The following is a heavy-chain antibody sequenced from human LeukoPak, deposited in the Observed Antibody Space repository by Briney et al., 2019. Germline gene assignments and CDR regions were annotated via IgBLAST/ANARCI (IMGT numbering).Heavy chain of an antibody. CDR3: ARVERIAAAGYYFDY. Sequence: SQTLSLTCTVSGGSISSYYWSWIRQPPGKGLEWIGYIYYSGSTNYNPSLKSRVTISVDTSKNQFSLKLSSVTAADTAVYYCARVERIAAAGYYFDYWGQGTLVTVSS. CDR2: IYYSGST. CDR1: GGSISSYY. D-gene: IGHD6-13*01. J-gene: IGHJ4*02. V-gene: IGHV4-59*01.